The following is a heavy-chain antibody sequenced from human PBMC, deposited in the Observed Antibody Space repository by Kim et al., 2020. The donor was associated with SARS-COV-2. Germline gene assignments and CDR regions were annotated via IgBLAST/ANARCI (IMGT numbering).Heavy chain of an antibody. J-gene: IGHJ4*02. CDR1: GASIISTNYD. D-gene: IGHD6-13*01. V-gene: IGHV4-39*07. CDR3: AVLSSSPRVTY. CDR2: IYYSGSTYNGNT. Sequence: SETLSLTCTVSGASIISTNYDWGWIRQPPGRGLEWIGSIYYSGSTYNGNTYYNPSLGSRVTISVDTSKNQFSLELNSVTAADTAVYFCAVLSSSPRVTYWGQGPLVTVSS.